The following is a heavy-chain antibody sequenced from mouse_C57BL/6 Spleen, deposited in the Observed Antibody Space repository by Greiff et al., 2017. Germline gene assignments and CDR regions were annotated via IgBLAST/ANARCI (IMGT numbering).Heavy chain of an antibody. V-gene: IGHV5-17*01. CDR2: ISSGSSTI. CDR3: ARGGCAY. J-gene: IGHJ3*01. CDR1: GFTFSDYG. Sequence: EVQLVESGGGLVKPGGSLKLSCAASGFTFSDYGMHWVRQAPEKGLEWVAYISSGSSTIYYADTVKGRFTISRDNAKNTLFLQMTTLRSEDTAMYYCARGGCAYWGQGTLVTVSA.